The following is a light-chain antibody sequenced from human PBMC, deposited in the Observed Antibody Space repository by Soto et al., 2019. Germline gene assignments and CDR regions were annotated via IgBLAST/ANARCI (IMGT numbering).Light chain of an antibody. V-gene: IGKV3-20*01. CDR2: GAS. CDR1: QSVSSSY. Sequence: EIVLTQSPGTLSLSPGERATLSCRASQSVSSSYLAWYQQKPGQAPRLLIYGASSRATGIPDRFSGSGSGTDFTLTISRLEPEDFAVYYCQQKTFVQGTKVDIK. J-gene: IGKJ1*01. CDR3: QQKT.